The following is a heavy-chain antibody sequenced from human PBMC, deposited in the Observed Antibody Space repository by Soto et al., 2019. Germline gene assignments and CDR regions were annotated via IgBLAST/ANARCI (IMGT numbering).Heavy chain of an antibody. D-gene: IGHD3-22*01. CDR1: GFAFSSFA. CDR3: ARGWNLIVSMDV. V-gene: IGHV3-23*01. J-gene: IGHJ6*02. CDR2: ISGSGDNT. Sequence: PGGSLRLSCAASGFAFSSFAISWVRQAPGKGLEWVSAISGSGDNTYYAGSVKGRFAVSRDNSKNTLYLEMSGLSAEDTAIYYCARGWNLIVSMDVWGQGTTVTVSS.